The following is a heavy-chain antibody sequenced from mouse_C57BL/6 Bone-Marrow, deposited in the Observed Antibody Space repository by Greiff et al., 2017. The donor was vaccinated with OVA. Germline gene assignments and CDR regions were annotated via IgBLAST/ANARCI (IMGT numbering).Heavy chain of an antibody. CDR2: ISYDGSN. J-gene: IGHJ3*01. CDR1: GYSITSGYY. V-gene: IGHV3-6*01. D-gene: IGHD3-3*01. CDR3: AREPRGRPFAY. Sequence: EVHLVESGPGLVKPSQSLSLTCSVTGYSITSGYYWNWIRQFPGNKLEWMGYISYDGSNNYNPSLKNRISITRDTSKNQFFLKLNSVTTEDTATYYCAREPRGRPFAYWGQGTLVTVSA.